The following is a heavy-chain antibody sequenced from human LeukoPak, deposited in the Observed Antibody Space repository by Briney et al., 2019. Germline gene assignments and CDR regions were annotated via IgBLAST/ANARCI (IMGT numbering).Heavy chain of an antibody. Sequence: SETLSLTCTVSGGSISSSSYYWGWIRQPPGKGLEWIGSIYYSGSTYYNPSLKSRVTISVDTSKNQFSLKVSSVTAADTAVYYCARQGLGYCSSTSCPDAWFDPWGQGTLVSVSS. CDR1: GGSISSSSYY. D-gene: IGHD2-2*01. CDR2: IYYSGST. CDR3: ARQGLGYCSSTSCPDAWFDP. V-gene: IGHV4-39*01. J-gene: IGHJ5*02.